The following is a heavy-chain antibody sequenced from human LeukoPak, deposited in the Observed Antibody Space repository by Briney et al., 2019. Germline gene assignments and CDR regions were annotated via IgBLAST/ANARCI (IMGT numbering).Heavy chain of an antibody. J-gene: IGHJ4*02. Sequence: SQTLSLTCTVSGGSISSGDYYWSWVRQPPGKGLEWIGYIYYSGSTYYNPSLKSRVTISVDTSKNQFSLKLSSVTAADTAVYYCARDQDSSGYYFDYWGQGTLVTVPS. D-gene: IGHD3-22*01. V-gene: IGHV4-30-4*01. CDR2: IYYSGST. CDR1: GGSISSGDYY. CDR3: ARDQDSSGYYFDY.